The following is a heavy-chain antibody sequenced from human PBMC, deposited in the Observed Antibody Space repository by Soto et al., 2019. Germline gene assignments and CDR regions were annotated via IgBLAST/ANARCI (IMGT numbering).Heavy chain of an antibody. V-gene: IGHV3-53*01. CDR1: GFTVSSNY. J-gene: IGHJ4*02. Sequence: PGGSLRLSCAASGFTVSSNYMSWVRQAPGKGLDWVSLIYSGGSIYYADSVKGRFTISRDNSKNTLNLQMNSLRVEDTAIYYCARGYSYGPHTLDYWGQGTLVTV. CDR3: ARGYSYGPHTLDY. D-gene: IGHD5-18*01. CDR2: IYSGGSI.